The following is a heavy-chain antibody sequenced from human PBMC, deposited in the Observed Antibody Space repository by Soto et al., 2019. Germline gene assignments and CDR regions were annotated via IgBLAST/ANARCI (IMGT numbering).Heavy chain of an antibody. V-gene: IGHV3-66*04. Sequence: EVQLVESGGGLVQPGGSLRLSCAAYGVTVSSNYMSWVRHAPGKGLEWVSVIYSGGSTYYADSVKGRFTISRDNSKNTLYLQMNSLRAEDTAVYYCARHGYNYGGGYFDYWGQGTLATVSS. J-gene: IGHJ4*02. D-gene: IGHD5-18*01. CDR2: IYSGGST. CDR1: GVTVSSNY. CDR3: ARHGYNYGGGYFDY.